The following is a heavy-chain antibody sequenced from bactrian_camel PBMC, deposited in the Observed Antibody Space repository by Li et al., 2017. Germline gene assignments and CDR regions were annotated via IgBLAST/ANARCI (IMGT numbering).Heavy chain of an antibody. Sequence: QLVESGGGSVQAGGSLRLSCAASGYTYNRNCMAWFRQAPGKEREGVARIATGSGNTYYADSVKGRFTISQDNAKNTVYLQMNSLNPEDTAVYYCVRVRGVVAVGFVDLWGQGTQVTVS. CDR3: VRVRGVVAVGFVDL. CDR2: IATGSGNT. D-gene: IGHD6*01. CDR1: GYTYNRNC. J-gene: IGHJ4*01. V-gene: IGHV3S25*01.